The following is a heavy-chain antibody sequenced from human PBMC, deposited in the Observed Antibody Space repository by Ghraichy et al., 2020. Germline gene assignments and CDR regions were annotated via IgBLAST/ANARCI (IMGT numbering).Heavy chain of an antibody. J-gene: IGHJ4*02. CDR2: ISSSGSTI. CDR1: GFTLSDYY. Sequence: GESLNISCAASGFTLSDYYMSWIRQAPGKGLEWVSYISSSGSTIYYADSVKGRFTISRDNAKNSLYLQMNSLRAEDTAVYYCARDLEYSYGFDYWGQGTLVTVSS. V-gene: IGHV3-11*01. D-gene: IGHD5-18*01. CDR3: ARDLEYSYGFDY.